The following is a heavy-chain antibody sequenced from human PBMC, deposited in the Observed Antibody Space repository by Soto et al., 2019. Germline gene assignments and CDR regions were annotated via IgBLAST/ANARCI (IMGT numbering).Heavy chain of an antibody. D-gene: IGHD5-12*01. J-gene: IGHJ4*02. CDR3: AKWNGYDDV. Sequence: EMQLLESGGGLVQPGGSLRLSCAVSGFSFSTYGVTWVRQAPGKGLEWVCGVSGGSSVTHYADSVKGRFTITGDDSENTVYLQMHSLRVEDTAVYYCAKWNGYDDVWGQGTLVTVSS. V-gene: IGHV3-23*01. CDR2: VSGGSSVT. CDR1: GFSFSTYG.